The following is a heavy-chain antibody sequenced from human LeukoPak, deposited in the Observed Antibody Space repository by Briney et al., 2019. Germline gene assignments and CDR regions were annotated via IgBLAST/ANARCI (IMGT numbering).Heavy chain of an antibody. V-gene: IGHV4-34*01. CDR1: GGSFSGHY. J-gene: IGHJ4*02. CDR2: INHSGST. Sequence: PSETLSLTCAVYGGSFSGHYWSWIRQPPGKGLEWIGEINHSGSTNYNPSLKSRVTISVDTSKNQFSLKLSSVTAADTAVYYCASRRLVPAALHFGYWGQGTLVTVSS. CDR3: ASRRLVPAALHFGY. D-gene: IGHD2-2*01.